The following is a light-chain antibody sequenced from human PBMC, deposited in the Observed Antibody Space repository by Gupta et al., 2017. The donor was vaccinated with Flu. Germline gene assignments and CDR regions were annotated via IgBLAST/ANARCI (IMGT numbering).Light chain of an antibody. J-gene: IGLJ3*02. CDR2: GNN. CDR3: QSYDSNLSGSV. CDR1: SSNIGAGHD. V-gene: IGLV1-40*01. Sequence: QSALTQPPSVSGAPGQRVTISCTGTSSNIGAGHDVHWYQQIPGTAPKLLIYGNNNRPSGVADRFSGSNSGTSAFLAITGLQAEDEADYFCQSYDSNLSGSVFGGGTKLTVL.